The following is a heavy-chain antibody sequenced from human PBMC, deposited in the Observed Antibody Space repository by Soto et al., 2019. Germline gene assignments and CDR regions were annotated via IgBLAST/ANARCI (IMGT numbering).Heavy chain of an antibody. J-gene: IGHJ4*02. CDR1: GFAVSSKY. V-gene: IGHV3-53*01. CDR2: IYGGGTT. Sequence: ESGGGLIQPGGSLRLSCAASGFAVSSKYMTWVRQAPGKGLEWVSVIYGGGTTYYADSVKGRFTISRDTSKNTLYLQMNSLRAEDPAVYYCVQTTGWPGFAFWGQGTLVTVSS. D-gene: IGHD6-19*01. CDR3: VQTTGWPGFAF.